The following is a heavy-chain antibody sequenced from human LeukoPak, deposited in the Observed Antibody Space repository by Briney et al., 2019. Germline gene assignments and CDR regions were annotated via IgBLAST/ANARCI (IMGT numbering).Heavy chain of an antibody. Sequence: SETLSLTCAVYGGSFSGYYWSWIRQPPGKGLEWIGEINHSGSTNYNPSLKSRVTISVDTSKNQFSLKLSSVTAADTAVYYCARDRLITEGAFDIWGQGTMVTVSS. CDR3: ARDRLITEGAFDI. CDR2: INHSGST. CDR1: GGSFSGYY. J-gene: IGHJ3*02. V-gene: IGHV4-34*01. D-gene: IGHD3/OR15-3a*01.